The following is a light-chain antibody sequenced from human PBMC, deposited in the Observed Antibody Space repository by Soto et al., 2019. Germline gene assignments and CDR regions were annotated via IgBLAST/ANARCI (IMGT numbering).Light chain of an antibody. Sequence: QSVLTQPPSASGSPGQSITISCTGTSSDVGGYKYVSWYQQHPGKAPKLMIYEVSNRPSGVSNRFSGSKSGNTAPLTISGLQAEDEADYYCSSYTSSSTPYVFGTGTKVTVL. J-gene: IGLJ1*01. CDR2: EVS. CDR1: SSDVGGYKY. V-gene: IGLV2-14*01. CDR3: SSYTSSSTPYV.